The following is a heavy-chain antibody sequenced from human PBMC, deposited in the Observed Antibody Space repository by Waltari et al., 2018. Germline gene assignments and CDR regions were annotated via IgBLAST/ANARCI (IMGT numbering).Heavy chain of an antibody. CDR1: GFTFSSYS. J-gene: IGHJ5*02. CDR2: ISSSSTI. D-gene: IGHD2-2*01. CDR3: ARDGTVVPAAIGFDP. V-gene: IGHV3-48*01. Sequence: EVQLVESGGGLVQPGGSLRLSCAASGFTFSSYSMNWVRQAPGKGLEWVSYISSSSTIYYADSVKGRFTISRDNAKNSLYLQMNSLRAEDTAVYYCARDGTVVPAAIGFDPWGQGTLVTVSS.